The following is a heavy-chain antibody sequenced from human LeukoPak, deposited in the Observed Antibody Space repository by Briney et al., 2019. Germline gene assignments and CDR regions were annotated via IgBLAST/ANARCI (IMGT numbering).Heavy chain of an antibody. CDR2: IYYSGST. J-gene: IGHJ4*02. D-gene: IGHD2-15*01. Sequence: SETPSLTCTVSGGSISSSSYYWGWIRQPPGKGLEWIGSIYYSGSTYYNPSLKSRVTISVDTSKNQFSLKLSSVTAEDTALYYCARISSDCNGGSCYSEKDYWGQGTLVTVSS. CDR1: GGSISSSSYY. V-gene: IGHV4-39*07. CDR3: ARISSDCNGGSCYSEKDY.